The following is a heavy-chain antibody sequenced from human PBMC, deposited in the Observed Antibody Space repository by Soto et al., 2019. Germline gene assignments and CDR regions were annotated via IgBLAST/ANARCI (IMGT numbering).Heavy chain of an antibody. CDR3: AKWGDYGHLRLSK. CDR2: ILGSGGGT. Sequence: EEQLLESGGDLVQPGGSLRLSCVASGFTFSSYAMSWVRQAPGKELEWVSAILGSGGGTIYADSVKGRFTISRDNSKNTVYLQMNSLRAEDTALYYCAKWGDYGHLRLSKWGQGTLVTVSS. D-gene: IGHD4-17*01. V-gene: IGHV3-23*01. J-gene: IGHJ4*02. CDR1: GFTFSSYA.